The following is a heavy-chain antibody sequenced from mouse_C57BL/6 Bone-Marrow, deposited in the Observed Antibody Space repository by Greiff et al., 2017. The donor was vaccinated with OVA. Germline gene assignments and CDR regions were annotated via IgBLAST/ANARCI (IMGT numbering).Heavy chain of an antibody. V-gene: IGHV1-19*01. D-gene: IGHD1-1*01. J-gene: IGHJ2*01. CDR1: GYTFTDYY. Sequence: VQLQQSGPVLVKPGASVKMSCKASGYTFTDYYMNWVKQSHGKSLEWIGVINPYNGGTSYNQKFKGKATLTVDKSSSTAYMELNSLTSEDSAVYYCARYNTTVVEDYWGQGTTLTVSS. CDR2: INPYNGGT. CDR3: ARYNTTVVEDY.